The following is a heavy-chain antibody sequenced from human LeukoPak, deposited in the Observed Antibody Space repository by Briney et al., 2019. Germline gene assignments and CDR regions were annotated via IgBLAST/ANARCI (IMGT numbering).Heavy chain of an antibody. CDR3: ASTPAPYAYYDFWSGYGDNWFDP. V-gene: IGHV4-59*01. CDR1: GGSISSYY. D-gene: IGHD3-3*01. J-gene: IGHJ5*02. Sequence: SETLSLTCTVSGGSISSYYWSWIRQPPRKGLEWLGYIYYSGSTNYNPSLKSRVTISVDTSKNQFSLKLSSVTAADTAVYYCASTPAPYAYYDFWSGYGDNWFDPWGQGTLVTVSS. CDR2: IYYSGST.